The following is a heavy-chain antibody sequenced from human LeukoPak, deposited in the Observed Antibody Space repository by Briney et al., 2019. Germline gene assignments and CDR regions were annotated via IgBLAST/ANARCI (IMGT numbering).Heavy chain of an antibody. CDR3: ARDLHYYGSVYGMDV. CDR1: GGSISSYY. Sequence: SSETLSLTCAVYGGSISSYYWSWIRQPPGKGLEWIGYIYYSGTTNYNPSLKSRVTISVDTSKNQFSLKLSSVTAADTAVYYCARDLHYYGSVYGMDVWGQGTTVTVSS. D-gene: IGHD3-10*01. J-gene: IGHJ6*02. CDR2: IYYSGTT. V-gene: IGHV4-59*01.